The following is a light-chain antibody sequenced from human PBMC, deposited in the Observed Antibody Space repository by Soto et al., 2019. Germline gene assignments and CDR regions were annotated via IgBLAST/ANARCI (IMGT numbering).Light chain of an antibody. Sequence: TLSVSPGERATLSCRASQSVSSNLAWYQQKPGQAPRLLIYGASTRATGIPARFSGSGSGTEFTLTISSLQSEDFAVYYCQQYNNWPPRITFGGGTKVDIK. CDR2: GAS. CDR3: QQYNNWPPRIT. J-gene: IGKJ4*01. V-gene: IGKV3-15*01. CDR1: QSVSSN.